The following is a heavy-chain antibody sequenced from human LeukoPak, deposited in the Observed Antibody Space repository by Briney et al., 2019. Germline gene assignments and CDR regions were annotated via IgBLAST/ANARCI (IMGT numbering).Heavy chain of an antibody. D-gene: IGHD3-3*01. CDR1: RFTLSSYS. CDR3: ARRVAAGYDFWSGRYYFDY. Sequence: GGALRLSPAHSRFTLSSYSMNWVRPAPRRGREGVSYIISISSTLYYAHSVKGRFTISRDNAKNSLYLQMNRLRDEDTAVYYCARRVAAGYDFWSGRYYFDYWGEGPLVTVSS. V-gene: IGHV3-48*02. CDR2: IISISSTL. J-gene: IGHJ4*02.